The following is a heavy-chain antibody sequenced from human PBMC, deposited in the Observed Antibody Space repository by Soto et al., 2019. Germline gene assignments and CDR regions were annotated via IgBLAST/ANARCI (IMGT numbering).Heavy chain of an antibody. CDR2: IHYSGSI. CDR3: ARLEGLATISYYFDF. J-gene: IGHJ4*02. Sequence: PSETLSLTCTVSGGSISYEYYHWTWIRQSPGKGLEWIGYIHYSGSIIYNPSFKSRVTISVDTSKNQFSLQLSSVTAADTAVYFCARLEGLATISYYFDFWGPGALVTVSS. CDR1: GGSISYEYYH. D-gene: IGHD3-9*01. V-gene: IGHV4-30-4*08.